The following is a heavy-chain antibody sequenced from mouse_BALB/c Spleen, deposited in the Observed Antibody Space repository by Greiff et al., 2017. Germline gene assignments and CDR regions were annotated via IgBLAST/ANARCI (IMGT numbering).Heavy chain of an antibody. CDR3: ARNGWLRQYFDV. Sequence: QVQLKESGPGLVQPSQSLSITCTVSGFSLPSYGVHWVRQSPGKGLEWLGVIWSGGSTDYNAAFISRLSISKDNSKSQVFFKMNSLQANDTAIYYCARNGWLRQYFDVWGAGTTVTVSS. CDR1: GFSLPSYG. V-gene: IGHV2-2*02. CDR2: IWSGGST. D-gene: IGHD2-2*01. J-gene: IGHJ1*01.